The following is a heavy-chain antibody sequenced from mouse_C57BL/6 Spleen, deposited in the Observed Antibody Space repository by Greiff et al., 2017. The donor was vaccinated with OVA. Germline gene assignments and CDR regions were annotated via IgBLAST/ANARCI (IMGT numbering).Heavy chain of an antibody. CDR1: GYAFTNYL. CDR2: INPGSGGT. Sequence: VQLQQSGAELVRPGTSVKVSCKASGYAFTNYLIEWVEQRPGQGLEWIGVINPGSGGTNYNEKFKGKATLTADKSSSTAYMQLSSLTSEDSAVYFCARGHDEGYAMDYWGQGTSVTVSS. CDR3: ARGHDEGYAMDY. J-gene: IGHJ4*01. V-gene: IGHV1-54*01. D-gene: IGHD2-12*01.